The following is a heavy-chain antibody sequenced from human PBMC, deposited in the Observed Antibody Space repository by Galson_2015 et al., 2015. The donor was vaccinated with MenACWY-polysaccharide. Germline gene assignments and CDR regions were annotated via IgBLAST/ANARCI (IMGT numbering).Heavy chain of an antibody. J-gene: IGHJ4*02. V-gene: IGHV3-7*03. CDR1: GLTFSSHW. D-gene: IGHD7-27*01. CDR3: ATQAWGRFDY. CDR2: IKGDGSET. Sequence: SLRLSCAASGLTFSSHWMSWVRQAPGKGLEWVANIKGDGSETYYVESMKGRFTISRDSAKNSLYLQMNSLRVEDTAVYYCATQAWGRFDYWGQGALVTVSS.